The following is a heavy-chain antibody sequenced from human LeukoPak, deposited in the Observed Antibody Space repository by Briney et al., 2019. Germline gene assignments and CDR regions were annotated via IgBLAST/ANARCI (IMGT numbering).Heavy chain of an antibody. J-gene: IGHJ4*02. Sequence: ASVKVSCKASGYTFTGYYMHWVRQAPGQGLEWMGWINPNSGGTNYAQKFQGRVTMTRDTSISTAYMELSRLRSDNTAVYYCARVWGYAANLNYWGQGTLVIVSS. CDR2: INPNSGGT. CDR1: GYTFTGYY. CDR3: ARVWGYAANLNY. V-gene: IGHV1-2*02. D-gene: IGHD3-16*01.